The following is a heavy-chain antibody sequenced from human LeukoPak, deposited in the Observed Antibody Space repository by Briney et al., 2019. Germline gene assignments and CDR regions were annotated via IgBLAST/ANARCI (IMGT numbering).Heavy chain of an antibody. CDR2: INPNSGGT. J-gene: IGHJ6*03. D-gene: IGHD2-2*01. CDR1: GYTFTGYY. CDR3: ARGYQLPYYYYYYYMDV. Sequence: GASVKVSCKASGYTFTGYYMHWVRQAPGQGLEWMGWINPNSGGTNYAQKFQGRVTMTRDTSISTAYMELSRLRSDDTAVYYCARGYQLPYYYYYYYMDVWGKGTMVTVSS. V-gene: IGHV1-2*02.